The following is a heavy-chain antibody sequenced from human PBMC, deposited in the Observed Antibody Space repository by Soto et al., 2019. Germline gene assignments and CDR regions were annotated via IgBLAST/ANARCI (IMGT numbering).Heavy chain of an antibody. D-gene: IGHD1-1*01. CDR2: ISSNGGST. V-gene: IGHV3-64*01. Sequence: GGSLRLSCAASGFTFSSYAMHWVRQAPGKGLEYVSAISSNGGSTYYANSVKARFTISRDNSKNTLYLQMGSLRAEDMAVYYCARLRGLEHTVSWGWLDPWGQGTMVTVSS. J-gene: IGHJ5*02. CDR3: ARLRGLEHTVSWGWLDP. CDR1: GFTFSSYA.